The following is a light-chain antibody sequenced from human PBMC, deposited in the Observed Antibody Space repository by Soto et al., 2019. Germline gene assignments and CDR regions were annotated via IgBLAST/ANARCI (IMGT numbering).Light chain of an antibody. CDR2: GNN. V-gene: IGLV1-40*01. Sequence: QAVVTQPPSVSGAPGQRVSISCTGSSSNIGSGHDVHWYHHVPGAAPKPLIYGNNNRPSGVPDRFSGSKSGTSASLAITGLQAEDEAEYYCCSYSPSTTVVFGGGTQLTVL. CDR3: CSYSPSTTVV. J-gene: IGLJ3*02. CDR1: SSNIGSGHD.